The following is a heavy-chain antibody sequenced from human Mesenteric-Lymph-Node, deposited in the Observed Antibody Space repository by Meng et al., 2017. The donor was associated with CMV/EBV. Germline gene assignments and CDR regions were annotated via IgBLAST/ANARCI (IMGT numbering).Heavy chain of an antibody. J-gene: IGHJ4*02. D-gene: IGHD3-3*01. CDR3: ASRRTDLGVAID. V-gene: IGHV4-4*02. CDR1: GVSISSGHW. CDR2: IYHTGST. Sequence: GSLRLSCVVSGVSISSGHWWSWVRQPPGKGLEWIGEIYHTGSTNSNPSLQSRVMISVDKSKNRFSLKLSSVTAADTAVYYCASRRTDLGVAIDWGQGTLVTVSS.